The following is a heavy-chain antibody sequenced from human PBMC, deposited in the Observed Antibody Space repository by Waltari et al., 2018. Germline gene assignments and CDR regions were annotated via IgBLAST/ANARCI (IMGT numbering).Heavy chain of an antibody. CDR2: VYHFGSS. V-gene: IGHV4-38-2*01. CDR3: ARHESAHYGGFDS. J-gene: IGHJ4*02. CDR1: AASFTSASY. Sequence: QVQLQESGPGLVKPSETLSLTCAVSAASFTSASYWGWIRQPPGKGLEWIGYVYHFGSSSYNPSLKSRVTMSVDTSKRQFSLNLSSVTAADTAVYYCARHESAHYGGFDSWGRGTLVTVSA. D-gene: IGHD4-17*01.